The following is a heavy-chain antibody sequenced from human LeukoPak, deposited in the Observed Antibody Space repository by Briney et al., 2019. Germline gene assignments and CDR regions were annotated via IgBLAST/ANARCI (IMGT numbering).Heavy chain of an antibody. CDR3: ARDRRYFGWLLSIRDAFDI. V-gene: IGHV1-18*01. D-gene: IGHD3-9*01. Sequence: GASVKVSCKASGYTFSNYGISWVRQAPGQGLEWMGWISVYNGNTNYAQKVQGRVTMTTDTSTNTAYMELRSLRSDDTAVYYCARDRRYFGWLLSIRDAFDIWGQGTMVTVSS. CDR1: GYTFSNYG. CDR2: ISVYNGNT. J-gene: IGHJ3*02.